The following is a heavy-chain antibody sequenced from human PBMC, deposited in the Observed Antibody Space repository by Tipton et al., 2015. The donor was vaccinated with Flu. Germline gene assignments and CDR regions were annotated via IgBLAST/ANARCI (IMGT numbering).Heavy chain of an antibody. V-gene: IGHV4-31*03. CDR3: AREGPYFYGMDV. Sequence: TLSLTCTVSGDSVSNSDYYWNWIRQEPGKGLEWIGHIDFSGSNHYNPSLKSRLTISIDTSKNQFSLRLNGVTGADTAVYYCAREGPYFYGMDVWGQGTTVTVSS. CDR1: GDSVSNSDYY. J-gene: IGHJ6*02. CDR2: IDFSGSN.